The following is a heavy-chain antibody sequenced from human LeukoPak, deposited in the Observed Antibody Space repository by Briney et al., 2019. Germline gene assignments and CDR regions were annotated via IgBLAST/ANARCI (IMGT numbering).Heavy chain of an antibody. CDR1: GFTFSTFA. D-gene: IGHD2-21*02. CDR2: IGPESGDI. Sequence: GGSLRLSCAASGFTFSTFAMAWVRQAPGRGLEWVSVIGPESGDIRYSDSVKGRFTISRDNSKSTLFLQMNSLRADDTALYYCAKYCGGGCFRNFDSWGQGTLVTVSS. V-gene: IGHV3-23*01. J-gene: IGHJ4*02. CDR3: AKYCGGGCFRNFDS.